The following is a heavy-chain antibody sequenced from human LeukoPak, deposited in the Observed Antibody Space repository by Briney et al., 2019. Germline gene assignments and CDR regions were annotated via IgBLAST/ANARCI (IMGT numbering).Heavy chain of an antibody. CDR1: GFIFSNYA. Sequence: GGSLRLSCAASGFIFSNYAMSWVRQTPGKGLEWVSVISGSGHDIFYMDSVKGRFTISRDNSMNTLYLQMNSLGAEDTALYYCARDRVPGTSPKMDSWGQGTLVTVSS. D-gene: IGHD1-7*01. CDR3: ARDRVPGTSPKMDS. J-gene: IGHJ5*01. V-gene: IGHV3-23*01. CDR2: ISGSGHDI.